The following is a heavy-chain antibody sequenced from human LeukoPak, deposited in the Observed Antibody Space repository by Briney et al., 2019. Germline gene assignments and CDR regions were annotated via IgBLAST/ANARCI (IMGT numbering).Heavy chain of an antibody. CDR2: IYPGDSDT. D-gene: IGHD3-22*01. Sequence: AGAPPQISRQGSGYLFTTYWIGWVRPVPGKGLGLTGIIYPGDSDTRYSPYFQCQVTTSVDKSISTAYLQWSSLKDSDTAMYYCARALRTGSSGYYCGSYYFDYWGQGTLVTVSS. J-gene: IGHJ4*02. V-gene: IGHV5-51*01. CDR1: GYLFTTYW. CDR3: ARALRTGSSGYYCGSYYFDY.